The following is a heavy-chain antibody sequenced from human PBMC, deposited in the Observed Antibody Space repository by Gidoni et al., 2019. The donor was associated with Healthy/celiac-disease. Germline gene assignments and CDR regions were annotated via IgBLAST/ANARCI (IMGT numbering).Heavy chain of an antibody. CDR1: GGSFSGYY. Sequence: QVQLQQWGAGLLKPSETLSLTCAVYGGSFSGYYWSWIRQPPGKGLEWIGEINHSGSTNYNPSLKSRVTISVDTSKNQFSLKLSSVTAADTAVYYCARVRRFLEWSPSRGQFDYWGQGTLVTVSS. V-gene: IGHV4-34*01. CDR3: ARVRRFLEWSPSRGQFDY. CDR2: INHSGST. J-gene: IGHJ4*02. D-gene: IGHD3-3*01.